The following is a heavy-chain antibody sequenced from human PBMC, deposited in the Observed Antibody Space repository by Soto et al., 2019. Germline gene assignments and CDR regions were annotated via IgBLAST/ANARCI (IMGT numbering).Heavy chain of an antibody. V-gene: IGHV3-49*04. Sequence: GGSLRLSCTTSGFTFGDYAMSWVRQAPGKGLEWVSFIRSKGYGGTTEYAASVKGRFTISRDDSKNSLYLQLNSLNTEDTAVYYCGRGGYRHYSAYYYYALDVWGQGTTVTVSS. CDR1: GFTFGDYA. D-gene: IGHD4-4*01. J-gene: IGHJ6*02. CDR2: IRSKGYGGTT. CDR3: GRGGYRHYSAYYYYALDV.